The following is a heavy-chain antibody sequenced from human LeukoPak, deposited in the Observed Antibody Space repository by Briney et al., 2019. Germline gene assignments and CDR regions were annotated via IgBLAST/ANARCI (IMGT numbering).Heavy chain of an antibody. V-gene: IGHV3-66*01. CDR3: ARVRYYDSSGYPLNAFDI. CDR2: IYSGGST. CDR1: GFTFSSYA. Sequence: GGSLRLSCAASGFTFSSYAMSWVRQAPGKGLEWVSVIYSGGSTYYADSVEGRFTISRDNSKNTLYLQMNSLRAEDTAVYYCARVRYYDSSGYPLNAFDIWGQGTMVTVSS. J-gene: IGHJ3*02. D-gene: IGHD3-22*01.